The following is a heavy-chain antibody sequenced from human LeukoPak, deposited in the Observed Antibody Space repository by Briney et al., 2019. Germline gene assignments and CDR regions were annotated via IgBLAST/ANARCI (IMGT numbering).Heavy chain of an antibody. Sequence: SETLSLTCNASGGSINSEDFYWSWIRQPAGKGLEWIGHILTSGMINYNPSLKSRVTISADTSKNQFFLRLSSVTAADTALYYCAREDFRDLYDSGGYYRPADCWGQGTLVTVSS. J-gene: IGHJ4*02. CDR2: ILTSGMI. V-gene: IGHV4-61*09. CDR3: AREDFRDLYDSGGYYRPADC. D-gene: IGHD3-22*01. CDR1: GGSINSEDFY.